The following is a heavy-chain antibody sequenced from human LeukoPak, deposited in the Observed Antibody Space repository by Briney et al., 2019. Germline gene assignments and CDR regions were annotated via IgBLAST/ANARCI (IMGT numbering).Heavy chain of an antibody. J-gene: IGHJ4*02. D-gene: IGHD1-26*01. CDR3: AFSRGLRVGPTPNSDY. V-gene: IGHV4-59*01. Sequence: SETLSLTCTVSGGSISSYYWSWIRQPPGKGLEWIGYIYYSGSTNYNPSLKSRVTISVDTSKNQFSLKLSSVTAADTAVYYCAFSRGLRVGPTPNSDYWGQGTLVTVSS. CDR1: GGSISSYY. CDR2: IYYSGST.